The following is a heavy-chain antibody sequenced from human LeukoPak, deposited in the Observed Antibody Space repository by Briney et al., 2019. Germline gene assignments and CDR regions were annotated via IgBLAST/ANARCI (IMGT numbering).Heavy chain of an antibody. CDR3: ARQGPADGYNYYYYYGMDV. J-gene: IGHJ6*02. CDR2: IYPGDSDT. CDR1: GYSFTSYW. V-gene: IGHV5-51*01. D-gene: IGHD5-12*01. Sequence: PGESLKISCKGSGYSFTSYWIGWVRQMPGKGLEWMGIIYPGDSDTRYSPSFQGQVTISADKSISTAYLQWSSLKASDTAMYYCARQGPADGYNYYYYYGMDVWGQGTTVTVSS.